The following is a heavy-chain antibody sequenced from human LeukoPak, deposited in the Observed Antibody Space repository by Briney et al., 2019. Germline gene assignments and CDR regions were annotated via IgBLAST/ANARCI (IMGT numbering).Heavy chain of an antibody. CDR2: IYYSGST. CDR3: ARQWFGELLYFDY. V-gene: IGHV4-39*01. D-gene: IGHD3-10*01. Sequence: SETLSLTCTVSGGSISSSSYSWGWIRQPPGKGLEWIGSIYYSGSTYYNPSLKSRVTISVDTSKNQFSLKLSSVTAADTAVYYCARQWFGELLYFDYWGQGTLVTVSS. CDR1: GGSISSSSYS. J-gene: IGHJ4*02.